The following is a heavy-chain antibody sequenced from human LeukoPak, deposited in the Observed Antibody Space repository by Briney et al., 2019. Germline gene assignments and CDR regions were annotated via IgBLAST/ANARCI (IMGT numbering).Heavy chain of an antibody. J-gene: IGHJ4*02. D-gene: IGHD3-22*01. V-gene: IGHV3-30*03. CDR1: GFTFSSSG. CDR3: ARELRLSSGYYSSFDY. CDR2: ISYDGSYK. Sequence: GGSLRLSCAASGFTFSSSGMHWVRQAPGKGLEWVALISYDGSYKSYPDSVKGRITISRDNSKNTLYLQMDSLRGEDTAVYYCARELRLSSGYYSSFDYWGQGTLVTVSS.